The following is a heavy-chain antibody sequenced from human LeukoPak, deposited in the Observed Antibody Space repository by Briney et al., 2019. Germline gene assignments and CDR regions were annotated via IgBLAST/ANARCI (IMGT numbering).Heavy chain of an antibody. CDR2: IDSDGSST. Sequence: GGSLRLSCAASGFTFRTFWMHWVRQVPGKGLVWVSRIDSDGSSTSHADFVKGRFTISRDNARNTFYLQMNSLRVEDTAVYYCARDNIRSLDYWGQGTLVTVSS. CDR1: GFTFRTFW. V-gene: IGHV3-74*01. J-gene: IGHJ4*02. CDR3: ARDNIRSLDY. D-gene: IGHD1-14*01.